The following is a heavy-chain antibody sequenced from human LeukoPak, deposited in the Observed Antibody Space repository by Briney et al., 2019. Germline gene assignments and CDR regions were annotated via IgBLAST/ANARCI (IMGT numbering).Heavy chain of an antibody. J-gene: IGHJ5*02. D-gene: IGHD4/OR15-4a*01. V-gene: IGHV3-23*01. CDR1: GFSFSIYA. CDR3: TNCGATIDS. Sequence: GGSLRLSCAASGFSFSIYAVSWVRQAPGKGLEWVSVISDSGDRTYYADSVKGRFTISRDNSKNTLYLQMSSVRAEDTAVYYSTNCGATIDSWGQGTLVTVSS. CDR2: ISDSGDRT.